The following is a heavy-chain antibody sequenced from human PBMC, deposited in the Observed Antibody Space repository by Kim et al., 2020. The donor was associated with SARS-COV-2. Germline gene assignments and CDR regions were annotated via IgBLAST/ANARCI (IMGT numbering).Heavy chain of an antibody. Sequence: SETLSLTCTVSGGSISSSSYYWGWIRQPPGKGLEWIGSIYYSGSTYYNPSLKSRVTISVDTSKNQFSLKLSSVTAADTAVYYCATADYDILTGYQLASAFDYWGQGTLVTVSS. CDR1: GGSISSSSYY. J-gene: IGHJ4*02. V-gene: IGHV4-39*01. CDR3: ATADYDILTGYQLASAFDY. D-gene: IGHD3-9*01. CDR2: IYYSGST.